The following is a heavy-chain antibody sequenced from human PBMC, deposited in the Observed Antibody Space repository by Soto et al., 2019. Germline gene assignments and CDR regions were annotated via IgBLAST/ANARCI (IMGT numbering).Heavy chain of an antibody. V-gene: IGHV4-59*01. D-gene: IGHD6-6*01. J-gene: IGHJ6*02. CDR3: AREGIAARRGYYYYYGMDV. CDR2: IYYSGST. CDR1: GGSISSYY. Sequence: SETLSLPCTVSGGSISSYYWSWIRQPPGKGLEWIGYIYYSGSTNYNPSLKSRVTISVDTSKNQFYLKLSSVTAADTAVYYCAREGIAARRGYYYYYGMDVWGQGTTVTVSS.